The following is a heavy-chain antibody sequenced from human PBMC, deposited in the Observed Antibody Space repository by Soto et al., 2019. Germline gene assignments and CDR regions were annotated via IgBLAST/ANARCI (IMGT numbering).Heavy chain of an antibody. J-gene: IGHJ4*02. Sequence: QVQMVQSRAEVKKPGASVKVSCKASGYTFTSYYIYWVRQAPGQGLEWMGLINPDGGSTSNAHKFQGRVTMTRDTSTSAVYMELSSLRSEDTAVYYCARAYYDSSGYLDYWGQGTLVTVSS. CDR1: GYTFTSYY. CDR2: INPDGGST. D-gene: IGHD3-22*01. V-gene: IGHV1-46*01. CDR3: ARAYYDSSGYLDY.